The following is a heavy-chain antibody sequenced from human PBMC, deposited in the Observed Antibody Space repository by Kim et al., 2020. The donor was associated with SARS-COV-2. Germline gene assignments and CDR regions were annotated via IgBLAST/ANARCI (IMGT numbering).Heavy chain of an antibody. CDR1: GFTFGNYA. CDR2: ISWNGDSM. Sequence: GGSLRLSCAASGFTFGNYAMHWVRQAPGKGLEWVSGISWNGDSMGYADSVKGRFTISRDNAKNSLYLQMNSLRAEDTALYYCAKAPYTSSWLEAFDIWGQGTRVTVSS. CDR3: AKAPYTSSWLEAFDI. V-gene: IGHV3-9*01. J-gene: IGHJ3*02. D-gene: IGHD6-13*01.